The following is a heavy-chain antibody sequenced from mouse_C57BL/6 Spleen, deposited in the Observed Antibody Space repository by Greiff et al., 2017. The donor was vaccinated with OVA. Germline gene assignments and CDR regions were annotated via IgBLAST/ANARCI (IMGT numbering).Heavy chain of an antibody. CDR1: GYTFTSYG. D-gene: IGHD1-1*01. CDR2: IYPRSGNT. V-gene: IGHV1-81*01. Sequence: VKLQQSGAELARPGASVKLSCEASGYTFTSYGISWVKQRTGQGLEWIGEIYPRSGNTYYNEKFKGKATLTADKSSSTAYMELRSLTSEDSAVYFCARGTTVVATDYWGQGTTLTVSS. J-gene: IGHJ2*01. CDR3: ARGTTVVATDY.